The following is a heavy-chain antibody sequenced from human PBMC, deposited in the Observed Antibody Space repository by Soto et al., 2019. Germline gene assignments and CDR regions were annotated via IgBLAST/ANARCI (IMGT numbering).Heavy chain of an antibody. CDR1: GYTFTSYG. V-gene: IGHV1-18*01. J-gene: IGHJ1*01. CDR2: ISAYNGNT. CDR3: AISGHSYCSSTSCSEPTINGTPFY. Sequence: ASVKVSCKASGYTFTSYGISWVRQAPGQGLEWMGWISAYNGNTNYAQNLQGRVTMTTDTSTSTAYMELRSLRSDDKAVYYCAISGHSYCSSTSCSEPTINGTPFYCGQGTLVTFCS. D-gene: IGHD2-2*01.